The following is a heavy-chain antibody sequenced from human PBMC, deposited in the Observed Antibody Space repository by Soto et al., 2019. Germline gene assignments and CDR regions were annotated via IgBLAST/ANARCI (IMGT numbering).Heavy chain of an antibody. D-gene: IGHD4-17*01. CDR1: GGSIDSGDYY. CDR3: ARTPGGAPSDYYFAF. Sequence: PSETLSLTCTVSGGSIDSGDYYWSWIRHHPGEGLEWIGYIHYSGNTYYDPSLKSRLTISVDTSKNQFSLRLGSVTAADTAVYYGARTPGGAPSDYYFAFWGLGPLVTVS. V-gene: IGHV4-31*03. CDR2: IHYSGNT. J-gene: IGHJ4*02.